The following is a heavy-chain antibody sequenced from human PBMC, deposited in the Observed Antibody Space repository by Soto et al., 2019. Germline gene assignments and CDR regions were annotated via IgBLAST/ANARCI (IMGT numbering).Heavy chain of an antibody. CDR1: GFTFSSYS. D-gene: IGHD3-22*01. V-gene: IGHV3-48*02. CDR3: ARNHLYYDITGYFQH. Sequence: EVQLVESGGGLVQPGGSLRLSCAASGFTFSSYSMNWVRQAPGKGLEWVSYISSSSSIIYYADSVKGRFTISRDNAKNSLYLQMNSLRDEDTAVYYCARNHLYYDITGYFQHWGQGTLVTVSS. J-gene: IGHJ1*01. CDR2: ISSSSSII.